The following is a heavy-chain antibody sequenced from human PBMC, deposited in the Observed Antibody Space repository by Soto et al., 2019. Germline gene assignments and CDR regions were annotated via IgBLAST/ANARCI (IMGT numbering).Heavy chain of an antibody. V-gene: IGHV3-30-3*01. CDR1: GFTFSNYA. J-gene: IGHJ3*02. D-gene: IGHD6-13*01. Sequence: QVQLVESGGGVVQPGRSLRLSCAASGFTFSNYAMHWVRQAPGKGLEWVAAILSDEINKYSAGSVKGRFTISRDNYKNTLDLQMNNLRPEDTAVYYCAIIATSGGGDAFDIWGQGTMVTVSS. CDR3: AIIATSGGGDAFDI. CDR2: ILSDEINK.